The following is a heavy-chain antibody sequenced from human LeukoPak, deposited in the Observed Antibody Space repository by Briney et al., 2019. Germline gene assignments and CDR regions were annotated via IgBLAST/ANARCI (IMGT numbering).Heavy chain of an antibody. J-gene: IGHJ4*02. Sequence: PSGTLSLTCAVSGYSITSGYYWACLRHPPGKGLGWIGSVYHSGSTSYNPSLKSRLTISVDMSKNQFSLKLNSVTAADTAVYYCARGMTTVTTPDYWGQGTLVTVSS. CDR2: VYHSGST. D-gene: IGHD4-17*01. CDR1: GYSITSGYY. V-gene: IGHV4-38-2*01. CDR3: ARGMTTVTTPDY.